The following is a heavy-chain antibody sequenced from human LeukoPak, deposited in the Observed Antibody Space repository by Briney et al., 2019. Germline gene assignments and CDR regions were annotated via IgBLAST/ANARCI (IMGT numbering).Heavy chain of an antibody. J-gene: IGHJ4*02. Sequence: GGSLRLSCAASGFIFGSYAMNWVRQAPGKGLEWVSILSANGGKTFYADSVKGRFTISRDNSKNTLYLQMNSLRAEDTAVYYCAKASRYYGSGSPFDYWGQGTLVTVSS. D-gene: IGHD3-10*01. CDR3: AKASRYYGSGSPFDY. V-gene: IGHV3-23*01. CDR1: GFIFGSYA. CDR2: LSANGGKT.